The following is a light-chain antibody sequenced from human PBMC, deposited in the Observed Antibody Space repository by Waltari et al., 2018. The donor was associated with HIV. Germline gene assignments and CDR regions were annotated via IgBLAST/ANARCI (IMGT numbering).Light chain of an antibody. CDR2: KAS. Sequence: DVQMPLYPSTLSALACHRLTSTCRASQSISSWLAWYQQKPGKAPKLLIYKASSLESGVPSRFSGSGSGTEFTLTISSLQPDDFATYYCQQYNTFTWTFGQGTKVEIK. V-gene: IGKV1-5*03. CDR3: QQYNTFTWT. J-gene: IGKJ1*01. CDR1: QSISSW.